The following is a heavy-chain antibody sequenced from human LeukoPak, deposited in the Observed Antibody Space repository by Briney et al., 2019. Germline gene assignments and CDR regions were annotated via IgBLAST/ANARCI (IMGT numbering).Heavy chain of an antibody. V-gene: IGHV4-34*01. CDR2: INHSGST. CDR3: ARNGGFDQDV. Sequence: PSEALSLPWAVSGGSFIGYYWSWIRQPPGEGLEWIGEINHSGSTNYNPSLKSRVTIPVDTSKNQFSLKLSSVTAADTAVYYCARNGGFDQDVWGQGTTVTVSS. CDR1: GGSFIGYY. J-gene: IGHJ6*02. D-gene: IGHD2-8*01.